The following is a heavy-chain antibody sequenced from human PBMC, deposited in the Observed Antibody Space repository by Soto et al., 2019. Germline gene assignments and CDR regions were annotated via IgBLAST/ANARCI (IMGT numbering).Heavy chain of an antibody. V-gene: IGHV4-34*01. Sequence: PSAILSLTCAVYGGSFSGYYWSWIRQPPGKGVEWIGEINHSGSTNYNPSLKSRVTISVDTSKNQFSLKLSSVTAADTAVYYCARVGGPTHYDFWSGNRLGYYYYGMDVWGQGTTVTVS. CDR2: INHSGST. CDR1: GGSFSGYY. CDR3: ARVGGPTHYDFWSGNRLGYYYYGMDV. J-gene: IGHJ6*02. D-gene: IGHD3-3*01.